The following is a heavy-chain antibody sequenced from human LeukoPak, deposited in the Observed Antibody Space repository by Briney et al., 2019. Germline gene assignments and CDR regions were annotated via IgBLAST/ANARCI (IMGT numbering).Heavy chain of an antibody. J-gene: IGHJ4*02. D-gene: IGHD3-10*01. CDR2: IYYSGST. Sequence: SETLSLTCTVSGGSISSHYWSWIRQPPGKGLEWIGYIYYSGSTNYNPSLKSRVTISVDTSKNQFSLKLSSVTAADTAVYYCARVWVYNGCIDCWGQGTLVTVSS. V-gene: IGHV4-59*11. CDR3: ARVWVYNGCIDC. CDR1: GGSISSHY.